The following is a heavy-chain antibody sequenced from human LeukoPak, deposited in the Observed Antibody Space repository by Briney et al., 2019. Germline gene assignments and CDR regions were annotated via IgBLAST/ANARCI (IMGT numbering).Heavy chain of an antibody. D-gene: IGHD3-22*01. CDR2: IYTSGST. J-gene: IGHJ3*01. CDR1: GGSISSGSYY. V-gene: IGHV4-61*02. CDR3: ARRTYYYDSSGYKGDL. Sequence: SQTLSLTCTVSGGSISSGSYYWSWIRQPAGKGLEWIGRIYTSGSTNYNPSLKSRVTISVDTSKNQFSLKLSSVTAADTAVYYCARRTYYYDSSGYKGDLWGQGTMVTVSS.